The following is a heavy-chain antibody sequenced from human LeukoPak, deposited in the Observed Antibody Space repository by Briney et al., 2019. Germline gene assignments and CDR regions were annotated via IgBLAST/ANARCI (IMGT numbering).Heavy chain of an antibody. CDR1: GLPFSTYT. J-gene: IGHJ4*02. CDR2: IKRSRYII. V-gene: IGHV3-48*01. Sequence: GGSLRLSCGASGLPFSTYTMHWARQAPGKGLEWVSYIKRSRYIIYYVDSVRGRFPISRENARNSLYLQMNSLRAEDTAVYYCASESDDISYFVYAGQGSPVSVS. CDR3: ASESDDISYFVY. D-gene: IGHD3-9*01.